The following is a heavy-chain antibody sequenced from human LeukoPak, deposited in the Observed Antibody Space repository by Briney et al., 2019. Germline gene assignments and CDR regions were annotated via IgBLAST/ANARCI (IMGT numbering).Heavy chain of an antibody. CDR1: GFTFSSYS. J-gene: IGHJ5*02. CDR2: ISTSSSYI. Sequence: GGSLRLSCAASGFTFSSYSFNWVRQAPGKGLKWVASISTSSSYIYYADSVKGRFTISRDNAKNSLYLQMNSLRAEDTAVYYCARGGYDFWSGYPTPNWFDPWGQGTLVTVSS. V-gene: IGHV3-21*01. D-gene: IGHD3-3*01. CDR3: ARGGYDFWSGYPTPNWFDP.